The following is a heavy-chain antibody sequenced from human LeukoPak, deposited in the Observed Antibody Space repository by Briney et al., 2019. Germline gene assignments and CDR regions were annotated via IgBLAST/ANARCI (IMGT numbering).Heavy chain of an antibody. CDR1: GYTFTGHY. CDR3: ARGVLVAAPDY. V-gene: IGHV3-33*01. CDR2: IWFDGSNK. D-gene: IGHD2-15*01. J-gene: IGHJ4*02. Sequence: SCKASGYTFTGHYMHWVRQAPSKGLEWVALIWFDGSNKNYADSVKGRFTISRDNSKNTLYLQMNSLRAEDTAIYFCARGVLVAAPDYWGQGTLVTVSS.